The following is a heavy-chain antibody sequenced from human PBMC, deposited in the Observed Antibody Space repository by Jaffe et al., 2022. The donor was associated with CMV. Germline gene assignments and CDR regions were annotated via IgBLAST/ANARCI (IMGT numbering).Heavy chain of an antibody. D-gene: IGHD3-10*01. CDR1: GGSFSGYY. Sequence: QVQLQQWGAGLLKPSETLSLTCAVYGGSFSGYYWSWIRQPPGKGLEWIGEINHSGSTNYNPSLKSRVTISVDTSKNQFSLKLSSVTAADTAVYYCARGPNYYGSGSYYKFPFVWYWGQGTLVTVSS. CDR2: INHSGST. V-gene: IGHV4-34*01. CDR3: ARGPNYYGSGSYYKFPFVWY. J-gene: IGHJ4*02.